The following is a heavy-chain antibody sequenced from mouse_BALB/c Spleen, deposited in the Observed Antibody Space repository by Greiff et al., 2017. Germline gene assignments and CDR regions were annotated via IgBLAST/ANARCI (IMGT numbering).Heavy chain of an antibody. CDR1: GFTFSSYA. J-gene: IGHJ4*01. CDR3: ARDFDYYGSYAMDY. Sequence: EVKLVESGGGLVKPGGSLKLSCAASGFTFSSYAMSWVRQTPEKRLEWVATISSGGSYTYYPDSVKGRFTISRDNAKNTLYLQMSSLRSEDTAMYYCARDFDYYGSYAMDYWGQGTSVTVSS. CDR2: ISSGGSYT. V-gene: IGHV5-9-3*01. D-gene: IGHD1-1*01.